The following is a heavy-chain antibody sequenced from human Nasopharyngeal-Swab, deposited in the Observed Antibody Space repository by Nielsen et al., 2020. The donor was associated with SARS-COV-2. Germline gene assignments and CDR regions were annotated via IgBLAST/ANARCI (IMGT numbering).Heavy chain of an antibody. CDR3: AKDSDFSGYSNFRAFDY. V-gene: IGHV3-23*01. Sequence: WIRQPPGKGLEWVSTISGSGGSTYYADSVKGRFTISRDNSKTTMYLQMNSLRAEDTAIYYCAKDSDFSGYSNFRAFDYWGQGTLSPSPQ. J-gene: IGHJ4*02. D-gene: IGHD6-13*01. CDR2: ISGSGGST.